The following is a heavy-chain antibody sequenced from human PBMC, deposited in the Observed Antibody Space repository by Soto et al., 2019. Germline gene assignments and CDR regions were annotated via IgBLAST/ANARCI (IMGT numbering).Heavy chain of an antibody. V-gene: IGHV4-34*01. D-gene: IGHD6-19*01. CDR2: INHSGST. CDR1: GGSFSGYY. J-gene: IGHJ6*02. CDR3: ARGLGSGWYYYYGMDV. Sequence: SETLSLTCAVYGGSFSGYYWSWIRQPPGKGLEWIGEINHSGSTNYNPSLKSRVTISVDTSKNQFSLKLSSVTAADTAVYYCARGLGSGWYYYYGMDVWGQGTTVTVSS.